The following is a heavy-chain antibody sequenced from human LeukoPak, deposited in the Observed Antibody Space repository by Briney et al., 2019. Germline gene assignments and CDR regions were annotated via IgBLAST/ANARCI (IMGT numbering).Heavy chain of an antibody. CDR2: IYTGGST. J-gene: IGHJ4*02. D-gene: IGHD3-10*01. CDR3: ARGALLWFGAKMEYYFDY. V-gene: IGHV4-61*02. Sequence: PSETLSLTCTVSGGSISSGSYFWSWIRQPAGKGLQWIGRIYTGGSTNYNPSLKSRVTMSVDTSKTQFSLSLRSVTAADTAVYYCARGALLWFGAKMEYYFDYWGQGTPLTVSS. CDR1: GGSISSGSYF.